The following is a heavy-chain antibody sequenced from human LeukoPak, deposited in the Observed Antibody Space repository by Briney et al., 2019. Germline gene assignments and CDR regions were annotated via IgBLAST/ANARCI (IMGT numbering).Heavy chain of an antibody. D-gene: IGHD3-22*01. J-gene: IGHJ5*02. Sequence: PSETLSLTCTVSGGSISSSSYYWGWIRQPPGKGLEWIGSIYYSGITYYNPSLKSRVTIFVDTSKNQFSLKLSSVTAADTAVYYCARQRGYHYDSTTNRFSDLWGQGTRVTVSS. CDR2: IYYSGIT. CDR1: GGSISSSSYY. CDR3: ARQRGYHYDSTTNRFSDL. V-gene: IGHV4-39*01.